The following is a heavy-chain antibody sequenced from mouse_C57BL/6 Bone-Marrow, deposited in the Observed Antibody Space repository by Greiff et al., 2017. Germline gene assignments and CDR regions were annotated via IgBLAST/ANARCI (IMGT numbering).Heavy chain of an antibody. V-gene: IGHV5-6*02. CDR3: ARHLYGDLYYAMDY. D-gene: IGHD1-1*01. J-gene: IGHJ4*01. CDR1: GFTFSSYG. Sequence: DVKLVESGGDLVKPGGSLTLSCAASGFTFSSYGMSWVRQTPDKRLEWVATISSGGSYTYYPDSVKGRVTISRANAKNTLYLQMSSLKSEDTAIYYCARHLYGDLYYAMDYWGQGTSVTVSS. CDR2: ISSGGSYT.